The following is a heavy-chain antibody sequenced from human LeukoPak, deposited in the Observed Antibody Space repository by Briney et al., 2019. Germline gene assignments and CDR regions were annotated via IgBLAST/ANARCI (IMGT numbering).Heavy chain of an antibody. CDR2: ISYDGSNK. J-gene: IGHJ4*02. Sequence: PGGSLRLSCAASGFTFSSYAMHWVCQAPGKGLEWVAVISYDGSNKYYADSVKGRITISRDNSKNTLYLQMNSLRAEDTAVYYCAKDRSISPYYFDYWGQGTLVTVSS. D-gene: IGHD2/OR15-2a*01. CDR1: GFTFSSYA. CDR3: AKDRSISPYYFDY. V-gene: IGHV3-30-3*01.